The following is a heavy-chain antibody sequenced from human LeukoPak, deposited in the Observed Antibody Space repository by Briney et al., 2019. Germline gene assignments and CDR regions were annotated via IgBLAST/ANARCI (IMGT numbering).Heavy chain of an antibody. V-gene: IGHV3-21*01. CDR3: SRAIAASGTDQ. D-gene: IGHD6-13*01. CDR2: ISSSYRNYT. J-gene: IGHJ4*02. CDR1: GFTFSSYA. Sequence: PGGSLRLSCAASGFTFSSYAMNWVRQAPGKGLEWVSSISSSYRNYTYYADSVKGRFTISRDNAKNSLYLQMNSLGVEDTAVYYCSRAIAASGTDQWGQGTLVTVSS.